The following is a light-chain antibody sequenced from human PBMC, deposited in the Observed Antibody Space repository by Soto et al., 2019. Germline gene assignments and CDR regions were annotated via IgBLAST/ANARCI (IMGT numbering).Light chain of an antibody. Sequence: DIHMTQSPSTLSASVGDRVTISCRASQSINNWLAWYQHKPGKAPKFLIYDASTLQSGVPSRFSGSGSGTEFTLTISSLQPDDCATYYCQQYDTYPLTFGGGTKVEIE. J-gene: IGKJ4*02. V-gene: IGKV1-5*01. CDR3: QQYDTYPLT. CDR1: QSINNW. CDR2: DAS.